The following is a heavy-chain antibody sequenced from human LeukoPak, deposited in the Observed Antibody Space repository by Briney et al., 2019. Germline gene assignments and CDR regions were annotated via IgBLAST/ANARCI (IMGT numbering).Heavy chain of an antibody. Sequence: GRSLRLSCAASGFTFSSYGMHWVRQAPGKGLEWVAVIWYDGSNKYYADSVKGRFTISRDNSKNTPYLQMNSLRAEDTAVYYCASRIVVVITTGYAFDIWGQGTMVTVSS. D-gene: IGHD3-22*01. J-gene: IGHJ3*02. CDR1: GFTFSSYG. CDR2: IWYDGSNK. CDR3: ASRIVVVITTGYAFDI. V-gene: IGHV3-33*01.